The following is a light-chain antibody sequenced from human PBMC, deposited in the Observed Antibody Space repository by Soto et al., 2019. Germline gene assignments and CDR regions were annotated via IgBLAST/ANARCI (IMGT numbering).Light chain of an antibody. CDR3: QSYDSSLNGLM. V-gene: IGLV2-8*01. J-gene: IGLJ6*01. CDR1: SSDVGGYNY. Sequence: QSALTQPPSASGSPGQSVTISCTGTSSDVGGYNYVSWYQQHPGKAPKLMIYEVSKRPSGVPDRFSGSKSGNTASLTVSGLQAEDEADYYCQSYDSSLNGLMFGLGTKVTVL. CDR2: EVS.